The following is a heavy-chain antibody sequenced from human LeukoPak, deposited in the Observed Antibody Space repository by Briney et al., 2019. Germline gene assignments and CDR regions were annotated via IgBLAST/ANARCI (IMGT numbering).Heavy chain of an antibody. D-gene: IGHD5/OR15-5a*01. V-gene: IGHV4-34*01. Sequence: KTSETLSLTCAVYGGSFSGYYWSWIRQPPGKGLEWIGEINHSGSTNYNPSLKSRVTISVDTSKNQFSLRLTSVTAADTAVYFCATLVSTRYYFDYWGQGTLVTVSS. CDR2: INHSGST. CDR1: GGSFSGYY. CDR3: ATLVSTRYYFDY. J-gene: IGHJ4*02.